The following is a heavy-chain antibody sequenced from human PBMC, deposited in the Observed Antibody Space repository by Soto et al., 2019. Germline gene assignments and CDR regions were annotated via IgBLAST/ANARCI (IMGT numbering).Heavy chain of an antibody. Sequence: QVQLQESGPGLVKPSQTLSLTCTVSGGSISSGGYYWSWIRQHPGKGLEWFGYIYYSGSTYYNPSLMSRVTISVDTSKNQFSLKLSSVTAADTAVYYCATQYLGSTRTYYYYYMDVWGKGTTVTVSS. V-gene: IGHV4-31*03. J-gene: IGHJ6*03. D-gene: IGHD2-2*01. CDR1: GGSISSGGYY. CDR2: IYYSGST. CDR3: ATQYLGSTRTYYYYYMDV.